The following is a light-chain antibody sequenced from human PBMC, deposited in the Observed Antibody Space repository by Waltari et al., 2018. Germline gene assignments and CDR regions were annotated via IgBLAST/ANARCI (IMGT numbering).Light chain of an antibody. CDR2: DAS. CDR3: QQYANSPLT. J-gene: IGKJ4*01. CDR1: QSVPRDY. V-gene: IGKV3-20*01. Sequence: IVLTHSPGTLSLSPGERATLSCRASQSVPRDYLAWYHPKPGQAPRILIYDASNRATGIPDRFSGSGSGTDFTLTISRLEPEDFALYYCQQYANSPLTFGGGTKVEIK.